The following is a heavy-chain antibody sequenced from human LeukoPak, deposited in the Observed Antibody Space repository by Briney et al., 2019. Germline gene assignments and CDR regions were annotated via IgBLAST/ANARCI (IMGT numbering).Heavy chain of an antibody. V-gene: IGHV4-59*01. J-gene: IGHJ1*01. D-gene: IGHD6-13*01. Sequence: SETLSITCTVSGGSISNYYWSWIRQPPGKGLDWIGDIYYSGNTNYNPSLKSRVTISLDTSKNQFSLKLNSVTAADTAVYYCARYSSSWSFQHWGQGTLVTVSS. CDR1: GGSISNYY. CDR3: ARYSSSWSFQH. CDR2: IYYSGNT.